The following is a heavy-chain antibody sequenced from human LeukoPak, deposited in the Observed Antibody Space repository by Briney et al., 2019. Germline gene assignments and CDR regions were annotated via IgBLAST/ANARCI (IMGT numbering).Heavy chain of an antibody. J-gene: IGHJ4*02. CDR3: ARVSPLAYYFDY. CDR2: IYSDGST. Sequence: GGSLRLSCAASGFTVSGIYMSWVRQAPGKGLEWVSVIYSDGSTSYADSVKGRFTISRDNSKNTLHLQMSGLRAEDTAVYYCARVSPLAYYFDYWGQGSLVTVSS. V-gene: IGHV3-53*01. CDR1: GFTVSGIY.